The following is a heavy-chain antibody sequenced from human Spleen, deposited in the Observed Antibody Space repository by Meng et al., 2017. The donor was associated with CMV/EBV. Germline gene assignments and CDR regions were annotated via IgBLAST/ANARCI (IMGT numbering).Heavy chain of an antibody. D-gene: IGHD3-3*01. CDR3: ARARVGVLVNYFDY. J-gene: IGHJ4*02. CDR2: IYYGGSS. V-gene: IGHV4-39*07. CDR1: GGSISSRSYY. Sequence: GSLRLSCTVSGGSISSRSYYWAWIRQPPGKGLEWIGSIYYGGSSYYNPSLKSRVTISIDTSKNQFSLILNSVTAADTAVYYCARARVGVLVNYFDYWGQGTLVTVSS.